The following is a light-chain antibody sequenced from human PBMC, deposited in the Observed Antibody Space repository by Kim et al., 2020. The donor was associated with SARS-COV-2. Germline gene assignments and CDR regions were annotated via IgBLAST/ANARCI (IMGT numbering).Light chain of an antibody. V-gene: IGKV3-20*01. CDR1: QSVSSSY. CDR2: GAS. J-gene: IGKJ4*01. Sequence: EIVSTQSPGTLSLSPGERATLSYRASQSVSSSYLAWYQQKPGQAPRLLIYGASSRATGIPDRFSGSGSGTDFTLTISRLEPEDFAVYYCQPYGSSPLTFGGGTKVDI. CDR3: QPYGSSPLT.